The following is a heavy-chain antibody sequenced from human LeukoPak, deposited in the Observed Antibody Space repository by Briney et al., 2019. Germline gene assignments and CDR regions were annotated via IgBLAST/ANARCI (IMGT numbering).Heavy chain of an antibody. CDR1: GYIFATYW. V-gene: IGHV5-51*01. D-gene: IGHD6-6*01. CDR2: IYPGDSET. CDR3: ARRGSRSSGVSYGLDV. J-gene: IGHJ6*02. Sequence: GESLKISCQGSGYIFATYWVGWVRQMPGKGLEWMGFIYPGDSETRYSPSFQGQVTISADKSISTAYVQWTSLKASDTAMYYCARRGSRSSGVSYGLDVWGQGTTVTVSS.